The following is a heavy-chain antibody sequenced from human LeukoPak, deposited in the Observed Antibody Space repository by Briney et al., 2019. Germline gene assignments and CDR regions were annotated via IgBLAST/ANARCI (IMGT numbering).Heavy chain of an antibody. V-gene: IGHV4-4*07. CDR3: ARDRPRLAAQDAFDI. CDR2: IYTSGST. D-gene: IGHD6-13*01. Sequence: SETLSLTCTVSGGSISSYYWSWIRQPAGKGLEWIGRIYTSGSTNYNPSLKSRVTMSVDTSKNQFSLKLSSVTAADTAVYYCARDRPRLAAQDAFDIWGQGTMVTVSS. J-gene: IGHJ3*02. CDR1: GGSISSYY.